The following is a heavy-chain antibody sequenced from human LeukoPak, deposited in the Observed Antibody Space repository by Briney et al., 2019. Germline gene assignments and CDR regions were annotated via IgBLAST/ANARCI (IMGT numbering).Heavy chain of an antibody. CDR1: GFTFSSYW. CDR3: ARDIVVVTAVLDY. Sequence: PGGSLRLSCAASGFTFSSYWMSWVRQAPGKGLEWVANIKQDGSEKYYVDSVKGRFTISGDNAKNSLYLQMNSLRAEDTAAYYCARDIVVVTAVLDYWGQGTLVTVSS. J-gene: IGHJ4*02. V-gene: IGHV3-7*01. CDR2: IKQDGSEK. D-gene: IGHD2-21*02.